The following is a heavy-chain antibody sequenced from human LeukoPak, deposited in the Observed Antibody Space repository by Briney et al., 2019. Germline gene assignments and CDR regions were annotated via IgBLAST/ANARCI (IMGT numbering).Heavy chain of an antibody. Sequence: GESLRISCKGSGYSFTSYWISWVRQMPGKGLEWMGRIDPSDSYTNYSPSFQGHVTISADKSISTAYLQWSSLKASDTAMYYCARRGPIAAAVNGIDYWGQGTLVTVSS. CDR1: GYSFTSYW. V-gene: IGHV5-10-1*01. D-gene: IGHD6-13*01. J-gene: IGHJ4*02. CDR2: IDPSDSYT. CDR3: ARRGPIAAAVNGIDY.